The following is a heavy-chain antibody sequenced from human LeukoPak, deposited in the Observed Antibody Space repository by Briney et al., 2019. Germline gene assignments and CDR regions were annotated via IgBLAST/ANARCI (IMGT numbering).Heavy chain of an antibody. CDR1: GGSISSYY. D-gene: IGHD6-19*01. CDR2: IYTSGST. CDR3: AREYGSGWPQPYDAFDI. J-gene: IGHJ3*02. V-gene: IGHV4-4*07. Sequence: KTSKTLSLTCTVSGGSISSYYWSWIRQPAGKGLEWIGRIYTSGSTNYNPSLKSRVTMSADTSKNQFSLKLSSVTAADTAVYYCAREYGSGWPQPYDAFDIWGQGTMVTVSS.